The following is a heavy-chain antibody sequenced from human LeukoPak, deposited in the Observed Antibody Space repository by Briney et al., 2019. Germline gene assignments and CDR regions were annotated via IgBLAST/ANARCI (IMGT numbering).Heavy chain of an antibody. D-gene: IGHD3-10*01. V-gene: IGHV4-59*02. CDR1: GGAVSSDY. CDR2: IHHSGST. CDR3: ARDSLWFGEAYGTDV. J-gene: IGHJ6*02. Sequence: PSETLSLTCTLSGGAVSSDYWSWIRQPPGKRLEWIGYIHHSGSTYYNPSLESRVTMSVDTSKSLLSLKLTSVTAADTAVYYCARDSLWFGEAYGTDVWGQGTTVIVSS.